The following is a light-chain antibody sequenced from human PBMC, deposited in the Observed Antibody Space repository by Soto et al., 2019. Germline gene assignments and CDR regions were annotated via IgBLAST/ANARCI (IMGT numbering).Light chain of an antibody. CDR1: TSNIGTNP. V-gene: IGLV1-44*01. CDR2: TNT. J-gene: IGLJ7*01. CDR3: AAWDGSLNVVV. Sequence: QSVLTQPPSASGTPGQRVTISCSGSTSNIGTNPVTWYQHLPGTAPKLLIYTNTQRPSGVPDRFSGSKSGTSASLAVSGLQSEDEGDYYCAAWDGSLNVVVFGGGTQLTSS.